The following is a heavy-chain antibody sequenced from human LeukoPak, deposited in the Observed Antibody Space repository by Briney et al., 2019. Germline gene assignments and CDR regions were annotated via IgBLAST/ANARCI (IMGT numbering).Heavy chain of an antibody. CDR1: GFTFSSYA. CDR3: AKWFGEFYAFDI. J-gene: IGHJ3*02. CDR2: ISGSGGST. Sequence: GXSLRLSCAASGFTFSSYAMSWVRQAPGKGLEWVSAISGSGGSTYYAASVKGRFTISRDNSKNTLYLQMNSLRAEDTAVYYCAKWFGEFYAFDIWGQGTMVTVSS. D-gene: IGHD3-10*01. V-gene: IGHV3-23*01.